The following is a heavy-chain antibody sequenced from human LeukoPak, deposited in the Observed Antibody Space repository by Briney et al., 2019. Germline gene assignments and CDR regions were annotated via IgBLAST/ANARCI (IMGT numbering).Heavy chain of an antibody. D-gene: IGHD3-10*01. V-gene: IGHV1-24*01. CDR2: FDPEDGET. J-gene: IGHJ6*02. Sequence: ASVKVSCKVSGYTLTELSMHWVRQAPGKGLEWMGGFDPEDGETIYAQKFQGRVTMTEDTSTDTAYMELSCLRSEDTAVYYCATSRRYYYGSGSFYYGMDVWGQGTTVTVSS. CDR1: GYTLTELS. CDR3: ATSRRYYYGSGSFYYGMDV.